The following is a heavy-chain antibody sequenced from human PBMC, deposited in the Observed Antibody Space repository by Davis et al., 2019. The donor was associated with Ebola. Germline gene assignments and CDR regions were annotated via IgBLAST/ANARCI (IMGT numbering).Heavy chain of an antibody. CDR1: GFIFSSYV. D-gene: IGHD1-26*01. Sequence: GESLKISCAASGFIFSSYVMSSVRQAPRKGLESVSTLGTSADTYYADSVKGRFTISRDNSKNTLYLQMNGLRVEDTAIYYCAKDTSKIWFDIWGQGTMVTVSS. CDR2: LGTSADT. J-gene: IGHJ3*02. CDR3: AKDTSKIWFDI. V-gene: IGHV3-23*01.